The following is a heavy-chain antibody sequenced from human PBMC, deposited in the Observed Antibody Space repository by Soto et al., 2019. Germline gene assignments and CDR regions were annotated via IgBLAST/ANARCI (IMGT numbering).Heavy chain of an antibody. CDR1: GGSISSYY. V-gene: IGHV4-59*01. D-gene: IGHD2-2*01. Sequence: SETLSLTCTASGGSISSYYWSWIRQPPGKGLEWIGYIYYSGSTNYNPSLKSRVTTSVDTSKNQFSLKLSSVTAADTAVYYCASLYCSSTSCYGGGFDPWGQGTLVTVSS. CDR2: IYYSGST. CDR3: ASLYCSSTSCYGGGFDP. J-gene: IGHJ5*02.